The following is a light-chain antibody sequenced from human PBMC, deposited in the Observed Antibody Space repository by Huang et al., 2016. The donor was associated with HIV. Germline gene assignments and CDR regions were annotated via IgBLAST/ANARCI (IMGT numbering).Light chain of an antibody. CDR2: AAS. Sequence: IQLTQSPSSLSASIGDRVTITCRTSQGIASLLAWYQQKPGKSPNLLIYAASTLQRVVPSRFSGRGAGTDFTLTISSLQPEEFATYYCQQLNTYPWTFGQGTKVEIK. CDR3: QQLNTYPWT. V-gene: IGKV1-9*01. J-gene: IGKJ1*01. CDR1: QGIASL.